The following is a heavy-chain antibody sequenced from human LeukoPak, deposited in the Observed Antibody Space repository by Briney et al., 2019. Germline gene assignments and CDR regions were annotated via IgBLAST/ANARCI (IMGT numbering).Heavy chain of an antibody. D-gene: IGHD6-19*01. V-gene: IGHV4-4*02. CDR1: GGSISSSNW. Sequence: KTSGTLSPTCAVPGGSISSSNWWSWVRQPPGKGLEWIGEIYHSGSTNYNPSLKSRVTISVDTSKNQFSLKLSSVTAADTAVYYCARGGWYPESFQHWGQGALVTVSS. CDR2: IYHSGST. J-gene: IGHJ1*01. CDR3: ARGGWYPESFQH.